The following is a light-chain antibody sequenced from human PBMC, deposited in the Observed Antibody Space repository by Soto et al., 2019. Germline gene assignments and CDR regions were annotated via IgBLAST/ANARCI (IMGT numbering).Light chain of an antibody. V-gene: IGKV3-20*01. CDR2: GAS. CDR3: QYYGASPLYT. CDR1: QRVTSVH. J-gene: IGKJ2*01. Sequence: EMVLTQSPGTLSLSPGKRATLSSRASQRVTSVHLAWYQQRPGQAPRLLIYGASNRATGVTERFTGSASGTDFNLTISRLGPEDSATYYCQYYGASPLYTFGRGTKLEIE.